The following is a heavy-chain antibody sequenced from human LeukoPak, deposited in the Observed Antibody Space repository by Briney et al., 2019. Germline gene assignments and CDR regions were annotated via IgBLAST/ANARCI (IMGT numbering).Heavy chain of an antibody. D-gene: IGHD5-18*01. CDR1: GFTFSSYA. CDR2: ISYDGSNK. V-gene: IGHV3-30-3*01. CDR3: ARDLGEDTTMIFFDF. J-gene: IGHJ4*02. Sequence: GRSLRLSCAASGFTFSSYAMHWVRQAPGKGLEWVAVISYDGSNKYYADSVKGRFTISRDNSKNTLYLQMNSLRSDDTAVYYCARDLGEDTTMIFFDFWGQGTLVTVSS.